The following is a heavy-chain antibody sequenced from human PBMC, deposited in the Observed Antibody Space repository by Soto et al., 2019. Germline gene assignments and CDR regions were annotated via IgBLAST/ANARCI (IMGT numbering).Heavy chain of an antibody. Sequence: ASVKVSCKASGYTFTSYGISWVRQAPGQGLEWMGWISAYNGNTNYAQKLQGRVTMTTDTSTSTAYMELRSLRSDDTAVYYCARDQSRHFDWLFTMEYYFDYWGQGTLVTVSS. J-gene: IGHJ4*02. V-gene: IGHV1-18*01. CDR3: ARDQSRHFDWLFTMEYYFDY. D-gene: IGHD3-9*01. CDR1: GYTFTSYG. CDR2: ISAYNGNT.